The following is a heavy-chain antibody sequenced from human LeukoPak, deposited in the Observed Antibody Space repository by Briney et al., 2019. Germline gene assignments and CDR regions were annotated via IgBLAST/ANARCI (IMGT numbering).Heavy chain of an antibody. J-gene: IGHJ4*02. D-gene: IGHD6-19*01. CDR1: GYTFTSYD. CDR2: MNPNSGNT. CDR3: ARWSSSGWYRAGYFDY. Sequence: ASVKVSCKASGYTFTSYDINWVRQATGQGLEWMGWMNPNSGNTGYAQKFQGRVTITRNTSISTAYMELSSLRSEDTAVYYCARWSSSGWYRAGYFDYWGQGSLVTVSS. V-gene: IGHV1-8*03.